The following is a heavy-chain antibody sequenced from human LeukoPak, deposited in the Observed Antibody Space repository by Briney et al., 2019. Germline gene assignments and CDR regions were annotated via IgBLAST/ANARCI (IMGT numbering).Heavy chain of an antibody. CDR2: INPNSGGT. Sequence: SVTVSCKASGYTFTGYYMHWVRQAPGQGLEWMGWINPNSGGTNYAQKFQGRVTMTRDTSISTAYMELSRLRSDDTAVYYCARAPGYSYGIDYWGQGTLVTVSS. V-gene: IGHV1-2*02. D-gene: IGHD5-18*01. CDR1: GYTFTGYY. CDR3: ARAPGYSYGIDY. J-gene: IGHJ4*02.